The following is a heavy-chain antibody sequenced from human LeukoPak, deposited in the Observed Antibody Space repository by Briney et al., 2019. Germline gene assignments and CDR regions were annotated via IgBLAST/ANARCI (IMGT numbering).Heavy chain of an antibody. CDR3: VRDGEGVAISVNYWFDP. J-gene: IGHJ5*02. CDR2: IIPIFGTA. D-gene: IGHD3-10*01. CDR1: GGTFSSYA. V-gene: IGHV1-69*05. Sequence: EASVKVSCKASGGTFSSYAISWVRQAPGQGLEWMGGIIPIFGTANYAQKFQGRVTMTRDTSISTAYMELRSLRSDDTAVYYCVRDGEGVAISVNYWFDPWGQGTLVTVSS.